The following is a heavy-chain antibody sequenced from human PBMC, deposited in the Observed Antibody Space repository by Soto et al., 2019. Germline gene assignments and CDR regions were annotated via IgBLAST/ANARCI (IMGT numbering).Heavy chain of an antibody. CDR3: AREDYYDSSGYSSPAFDI. J-gene: IGHJ3*02. CDR1: GFTFSDYY. Sequence: GGSLRLPCAASGFTFSDYYMSWIRQAPGKGLEWVSYISSSGSTIYYADSVKGRFTISRDNAKNSLYLQMNSLRAEDTAVYYCAREDYYDSSGYSSPAFDIWGQGTMVTVSS. CDR2: ISSSGSTI. D-gene: IGHD3-22*01. V-gene: IGHV3-11*01.